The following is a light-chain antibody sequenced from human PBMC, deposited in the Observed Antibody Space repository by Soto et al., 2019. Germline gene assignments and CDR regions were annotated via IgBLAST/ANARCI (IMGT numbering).Light chain of an antibody. CDR3: SSYTSSSTWV. CDR2: EVS. J-gene: IGLJ3*02. V-gene: IGLV2-14*01. CDR1: SSDVGGYNY. Sequence: QSALTQPASVSGSPGQSITISCTGTSSDVGGYNYVSWYQQHPGKAPKLMIYEVSNRPSGVSNRFSGSKSGNTASLTISGLQAEDEADYYCSSYTSSSTWVFGGGTKVTDL.